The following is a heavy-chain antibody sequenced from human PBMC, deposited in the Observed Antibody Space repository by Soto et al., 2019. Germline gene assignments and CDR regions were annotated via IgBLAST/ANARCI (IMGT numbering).Heavy chain of an antibody. D-gene: IGHD4-17*01. CDR2: INHSGST. V-gene: IGHV4-34*01. CDR1: GGSFSGYY. CDR3: ARHYGDYVSY. Sequence: SETLSLTCAVYGGSFSGYYWSWIRQPPGKGLEWIGEINHSGSTNYNPSLKSRVTISVDTSKNQFSLKLSSVTAADTAVYYCARHYGDYVSYWGHGTLVTVSS. J-gene: IGHJ4*01.